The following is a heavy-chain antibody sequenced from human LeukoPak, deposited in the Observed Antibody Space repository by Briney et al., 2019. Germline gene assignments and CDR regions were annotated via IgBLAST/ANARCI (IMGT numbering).Heavy chain of an antibody. CDR3: ARSIPYGTTWYGRSDY. V-gene: IGHV3-7*03. CDR1: GFPFSSYS. Sequence: GGSLRLSCAASGFPFSSYSMTWVRQAPGKGLEWVANIKPDGTTKFYVDSVEGRFTISRDNALDSLYLQMNSLRAEDTAIYYCARSIPYGTTWYGRSDYWGQGTLVTVSS. CDR2: IKPDGTTK. D-gene: IGHD6-13*01. J-gene: IGHJ4*02.